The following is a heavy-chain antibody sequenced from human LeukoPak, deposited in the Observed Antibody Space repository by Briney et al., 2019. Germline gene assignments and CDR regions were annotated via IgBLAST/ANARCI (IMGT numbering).Heavy chain of an antibody. D-gene: IGHD3-10*01. Sequence: PSETLSLTCTVSGGSISSYYWSWIRQPPGKGLEWIGYIYYSGSTNYNPSLKSRVTISVDTSKNQFSLKLSPVTAADTAVYYCARHEVRGIESWFDPWGQGTLVTVSS. CDR3: ARHEVRGIESWFDP. V-gene: IGHV4-59*08. CDR2: IYYSGST. CDR1: GGSISSYY. J-gene: IGHJ5*02.